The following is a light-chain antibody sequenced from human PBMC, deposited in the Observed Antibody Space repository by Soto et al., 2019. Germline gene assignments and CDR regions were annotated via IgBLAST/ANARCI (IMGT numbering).Light chain of an antibody. V-gene: IGKV3-20*01. CDR3: QQYGSSPLT. CDR1: QSVRSTY. Sequence: EIVLTQSPGTRSLSPGERATLSCRASQSVRSTYLAWYQQKPGQAPRLLIYGASSRAPGTPDRFSGSGSATDFTLTISRLEPEDFAVYYCQQYGSSPLTFGGGTKVEIK. J-gene: IGKJ4*01. CDR2: GAS.